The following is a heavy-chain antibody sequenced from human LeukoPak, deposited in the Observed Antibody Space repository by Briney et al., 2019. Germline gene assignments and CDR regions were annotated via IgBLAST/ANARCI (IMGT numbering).Heavy chain of an antibody. D-gene: IGHD3-16*02. Sequence: SETLSLTCAVYGGSFSGYYWSWIRQPPGKGLEWTGEINHSGSTNYNPSLKSRVTISVDTSKNQFSLKLSSVTAADTAVYYCARVMDDYVWGSYRQSFDYWGQGTLVTVSS. CDR1: GGSFSGYY. CDR3: ARVMDDYVWGSYRQSFDY. V-gene: IGHV4-34*01. J-gene: IGHJ4*02. CDR2: INHSGST.